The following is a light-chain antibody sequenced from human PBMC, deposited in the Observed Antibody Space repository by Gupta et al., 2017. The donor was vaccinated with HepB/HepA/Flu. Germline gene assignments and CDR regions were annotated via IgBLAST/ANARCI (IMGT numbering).Light chain of an antibody. J-gene: IGLJ2*01. V-gene: IGLV2-14*01. CDR3: SSYTSSSTVV. CDR1: SSDVGGYNY. CDR2: EVS. Sequence: QSALPPPASVSGSPGQSITISCTGTSSDVGGYNYVSWYQQHPGKAPKLMIYEVSKRPSGVSNRFSGSKSGNTASLTISGLQAEDEADYYCSSYTSSSTVVFGGGTKLTVL.